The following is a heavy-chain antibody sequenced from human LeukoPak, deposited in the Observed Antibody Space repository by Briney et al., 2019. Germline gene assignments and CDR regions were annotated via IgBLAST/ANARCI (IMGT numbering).Heavy chain of an antibody. CDR3: AKVGYSYGNSEHFDY. CDR2: ISGSGGST. D-gene: IGHD5-18*01. V-gene: IGHV3-23*01. CDR1: GFTFSSYA. J-gene: IGHJ4*02. Sequence: GGSLRLSCAASGFTFSSYAMSWVRQAPGKGLEWVSAISGSGGSTYYADSVKGRFTISRDNSKNTLYLQMNSLRAEDTAVYYCAKVGYSYGNSEHFDYWGQGTLVTVSS.